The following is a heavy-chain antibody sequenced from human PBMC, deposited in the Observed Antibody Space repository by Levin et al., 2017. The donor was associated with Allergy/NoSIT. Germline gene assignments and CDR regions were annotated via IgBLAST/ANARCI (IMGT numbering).Heavy chain of an antibody. Sequence: SETLSLTCTIAGASIDSVSYYWNWIRQPAGKGLQWIGRINMFGSTIYNPSLESRVTIAVDTSRTQFSLKLNSVTAADTAVYYCAREIMTDDYFDYWGQGTLVSVSS. CDR1: GASIDSVSYY. J-gene: IGHJ4*02. V-gene: IGHV4-61*02. CDR3: AREIMTDDYFDY. CDR2: INMFGST.